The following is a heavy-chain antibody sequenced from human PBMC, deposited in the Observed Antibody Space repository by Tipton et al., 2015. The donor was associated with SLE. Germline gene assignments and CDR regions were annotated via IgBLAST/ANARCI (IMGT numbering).Heavy chain of an antibody. J-gene: IGHJ5*02. D-gene: IGHD3-3*01. CDR2: ISHSGST. V-gene: IGHV4-34*01. CDR3: ARVSKVYLAWLPYGHPFDP. CDR1: GGSFSFYS. Sequence: TLSLTCAVYGGSFSFYSWSWIRQPPGKGLEGIGEISHSGSTNYNPSLKSRLTLLVDTSKNQFSLKVRSVTAADTAVYYCARVSKVYLAWLPYGHPFDPWGQGTLVTVSS.